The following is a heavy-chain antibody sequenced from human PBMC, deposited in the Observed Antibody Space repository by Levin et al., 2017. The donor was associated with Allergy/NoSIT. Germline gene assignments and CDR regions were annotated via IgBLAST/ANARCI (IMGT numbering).Heavy chain of an antibody. Sequence: GGSLRLSCAASGFTFSSYAMHWVRQAPGKGLEWVAVISYDGSNKYYADSVKGRFTISRDNSKNTLYLQMNSLRAEDTAVYYCARVAGVLWFGELSGVLDYWGQGTLVTVSS. CDR1: GFTFSSYA. CDR3: ARVAGVLWFGELSGVLDY. J-gene: IGHJ4*02. D-gene: IGHD3-10*01. V-gene: IGHV3-30-3*01. CDR2: ISYDGSNK.